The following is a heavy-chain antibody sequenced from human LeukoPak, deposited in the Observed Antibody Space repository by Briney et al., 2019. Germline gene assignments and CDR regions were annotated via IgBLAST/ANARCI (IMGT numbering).Heavy chain of an antibody. CDR1: GFTFSNYA. V-gene: IGHV3-23*01. CDR3: ARSGSFWGSYYFDY. D-gene: IGHD3-16*01. Sequence: GGSLRLSCAASGFTFSNYAMSWVRQAPGKGLEWLSAISGSGGITYYADSVKGRFTISRDNSKNTLYLQMNSLRAEDTAAYYCARSGSFWGSYYFDYWGQGTLVTVSS. CDR2: ISGSGGIT. J-gene: IGHJ4*02.